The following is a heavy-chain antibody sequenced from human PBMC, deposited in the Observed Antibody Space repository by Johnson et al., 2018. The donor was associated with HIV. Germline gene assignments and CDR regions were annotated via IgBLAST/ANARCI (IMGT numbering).Heavy chain of an antibody. Sequence: QVQLVESGGGLEQPGRSLRLSCAASGFTFSTYALHWVRQAPGKGLEWVAVISYDANNKYYADSVKGRFTISRDNSKNTLYLQMNSLRAEDTAVYYCARDRVITFGGVIGRGAFDIWGQGTMVTVSS. CDR1: GFTFSTYA. CDR2: ISYDANNK. D-gene: IGHD3-16*02. J-gene: IGHJ3*02. V-gene: IGHV3-30*04. CDR3: ARDRVITFGGVIGRGAFDI.